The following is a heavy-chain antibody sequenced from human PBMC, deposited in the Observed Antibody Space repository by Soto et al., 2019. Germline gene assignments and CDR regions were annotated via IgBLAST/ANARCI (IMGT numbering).Heavy chain of an antibody. CDR1: GGSISSSSNH. CDR2: IYYSENT. CDR3: LKHPPTAAIDT. V-gene: IGHV4-39*01. J-gene: IGHJ6*02. D-gene: IGHD3-22*01. Sequence: PSETLSLTCTVSGGSISSSSNHWGWIRQPPGKGLEWIGNIYYSENTYYNPSLKSRVTISVDTSKNQFSLRLTSVTAADTAVYYCLKHPPTAAIDTWGQGAAVPISS.